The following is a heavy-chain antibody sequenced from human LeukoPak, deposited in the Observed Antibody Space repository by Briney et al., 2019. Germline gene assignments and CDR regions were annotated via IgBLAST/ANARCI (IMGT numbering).Heavy chain of an antibody. Sequence: GGSLRLSCAASGFTFSSYSMNWVRQAPGKGLEWVSSISSSSCYIYYADSVKGRFTISRDNAKNSLYLQMNSLRAEDTAVYYCAREPLAYCGGDCYVLWGQGTLVTVSS. D-gene: IGHD2-21*02. V-gene: IGHV3-21*01. J-gene: IGHJ4*02. CDR1: GFTFSSYS. CDR2: ISSSSCYI. CDR3: AREPLAYCGGDCYVL.